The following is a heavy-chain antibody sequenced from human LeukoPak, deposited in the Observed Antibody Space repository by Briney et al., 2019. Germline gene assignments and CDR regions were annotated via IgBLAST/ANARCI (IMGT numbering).Heavy chain of an antibody. CDR1: GFTFSGYS. V-gene: IGHV3-48*01. J-gene: IGHJ4*02. Sequence: GGSLRLPCAASGFTFSGYSMNWVRQAPGKGLEWVSYISSSSSTIYYADSVKGRFTISRDNAKNSLYLQMNSLRAEDTAVYYCARSPPTYYYDSSGYPRQAYYFDYWGQGTLVTVSS. D-gene: IGHD3-22*01. CDR3: ARSPPTYYYDSSGYPRQAYYFDY. CDR2: ISSSSSTI.